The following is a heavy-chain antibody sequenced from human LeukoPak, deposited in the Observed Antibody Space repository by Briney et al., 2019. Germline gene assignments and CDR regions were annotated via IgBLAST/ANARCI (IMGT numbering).Heavy chain of an antibody. J-gene: IGHJ4*02. CDR2: ISFSTTYT. CDR1: GFTFSDYY. D-gene: IGHD6-19*01. V-gene: IGHV3-11*05. CDR3: ARGGKWLETQFDF. Sequence: PGGSLRLSCAASGFTFSDYYMSWIRQAPGKGLEWVSYISFSTTYTNYADSVKGRFTISRDNAKNSLYLQMNSLRAEDTAVYYCARGGKWLETQFDFWGQGTLVTVSS.